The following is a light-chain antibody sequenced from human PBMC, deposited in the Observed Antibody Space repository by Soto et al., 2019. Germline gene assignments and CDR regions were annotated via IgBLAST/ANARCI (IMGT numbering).Light chain of an antibody. CDR1: QTITNL. J-gene: IGKJ1*01. V-gene: IGKV1-39*01. Sequence: DIEMTQSPSSRSVSVGDRVTITCRASQTITNLLAWFQQKPGKAPEILIYKASSLQSGVPSRFSGSGSGTDFTLTISSLQPEDFATYYCQQSYSTPRTFGQGTKVDIK. CDR2: KAS. CDR3: QQSYSTPRT.